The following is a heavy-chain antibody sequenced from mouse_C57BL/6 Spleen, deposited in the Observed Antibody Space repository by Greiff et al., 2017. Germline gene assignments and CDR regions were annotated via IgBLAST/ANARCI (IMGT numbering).Heavy chain of an antibody. CDR1: GYAFSSSW. CDR3: ARSITTVVAKNV. J-gene: IGHJ1*03. Sequence: QVQLQQSGPELVKPGASVKISCKASGYAFSSSWMNWVKQRPGKGLEWIGRIYPGDGDTNYNGKFKGKATLTADKSSSTASMQLSSLTSEDSAVYFCARSITTVVAKNVWGTGTTVTVSS. V-gene: IGHV1-82*01. D-gene: IGHD1-1*01. CDR2: IYPGDGDT.